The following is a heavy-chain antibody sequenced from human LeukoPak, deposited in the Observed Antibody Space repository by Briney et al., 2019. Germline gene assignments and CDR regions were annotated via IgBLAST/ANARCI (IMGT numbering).Heavy chain of an antibody. D-gene: IGHD4-17*01. J-gene: IGHJ4*02. CDR3: GTTVTTGRRY. CDR1: GFTFSSYA. Sequence: PGGSLRLSCAASGFTFSSYAMHWVRQAPGKGLEWVAFMRYDGSNKYYVDSVKGRFTISRDNSNNTLYLQMNSLRAEDTAVYYCGTTVTTGRRYWGQGTLVTVSS. V-gene: IGHV3-30*04. CDR2: MRYDGSNK.